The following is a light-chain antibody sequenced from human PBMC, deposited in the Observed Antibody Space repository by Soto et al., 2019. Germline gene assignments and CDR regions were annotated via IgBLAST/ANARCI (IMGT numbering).Light chain of an antibody. J-gene: IGLJ2*01. CDR2: EIN. V-gene: IGLV2-14*01. CDR1: SSDIGTYNF. CDR3: SSDTTTSTLI. Sequence: QSALTQPASVSGSPGQSITISCTGTSSDIGTYNFVPWYQQHPGKAPKLLIHEINNRPSGVSIRFSGSKSGNTASLTISGLQAEDEADYYCSSDTTTSTLIFGGGTKLTVL.